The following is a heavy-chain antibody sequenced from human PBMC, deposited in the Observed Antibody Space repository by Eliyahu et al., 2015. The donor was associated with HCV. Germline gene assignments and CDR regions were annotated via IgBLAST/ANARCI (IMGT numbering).Heavy chain of an antibody. J-gene: IGHJ4*02. V-gene: IGHV1-18*01. D-gene: IGHD4-23*01. CDR1: GYTFINFP. CDR3: SRVENGVVGGDY. CDR2: ININNGEK. Sequence: QVQLVQSGIEVEKPGASVKVSCRTSGYTFINFPISWVRQAPGQGLEWVAWININNGEKKYSQSLQGRVTLTADTSTSTAYMELRSLRSDDTAVYYCSRVENGVVGGDYWGQGTLVTVSS.